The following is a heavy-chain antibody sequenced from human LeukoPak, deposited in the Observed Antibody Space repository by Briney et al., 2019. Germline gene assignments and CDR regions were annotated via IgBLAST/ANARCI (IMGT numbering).Heavy chain of an antibody. D-gene: IGHD4-17*01. V-gene: IGHV1-2*02. Sequence: ASVKVSCKASGGTFSSYAISWVRQAPGQGLEWMGWINPNSGGTNYAQKFQGRVTMTRDTSIRTAYMELSRLRSDDTAVYYCARGSYGDYVKNWGQGTLVTVSS. J-gene: IGHJ4*02. CDR2: INPNSGGT. CDR3: ARGSYGDYVKN. CDR1: GGTFSSYA.